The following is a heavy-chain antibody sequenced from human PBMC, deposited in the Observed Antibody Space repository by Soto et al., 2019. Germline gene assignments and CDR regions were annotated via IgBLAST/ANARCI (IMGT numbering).Heavy chain of an antibody. V-gene: IGHV3-48*02. CDR2: ISGSSNTI. J-gene: IGHJ6*02. CDR3: ARGFDLQYGMDV. D-gene: IGHD3-10*01. CDR1: GFTLSTYS. Sequence: GGSLRLSCAASGFTLSTYSLNWVRQAPRKGLEWLSYISGSSNTIYYADSVKGRFSISRDNAKNSLYLQMNSLRDEDTAVYFCARGFDLQYGMDVWGQGTTVTVSS.